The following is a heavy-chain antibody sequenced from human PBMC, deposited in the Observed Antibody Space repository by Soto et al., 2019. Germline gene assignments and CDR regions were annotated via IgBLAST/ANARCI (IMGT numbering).Heavy chain of an antibody. CDR1: GGSISSSNW. CDR2: IYHSGST. V-gene: IGHV4-4*02. Sequence: SEPLSLTCAVSGGSISSSNWWSWVRQPPGKGLEWIGEIYHSGSTNYNPSLKSRVTISVDKSKNQFSLKLSSVTAADTAVYYCARDGGKRNYYGIDVWGQGTTVTVSS. D-gene: IGHD2-15*01. J-gene: IGHJ6*02. CDR3: ARDGGKRNYYGIDV.